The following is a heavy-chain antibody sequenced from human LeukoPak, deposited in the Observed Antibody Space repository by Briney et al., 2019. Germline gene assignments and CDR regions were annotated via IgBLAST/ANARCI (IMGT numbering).Heavy chain of an antibody. J-gene: IGHJ4*02. D-gene: IGHD2-21*02. CDR1: GFTFSGYE. CDR2: ISSGGRTR. Sequence: PGGSLRLSCAGSGFTFSGYEMSWVRQAPGKGLEWVSHISSGGRTRQYADSVKGRFTISKDNDKNSLFLQMHSLRAEDTAVYYCARVNCGGDCYSKTAFDYWGQGTLVTVSS. V-gene: IGHV3-48*03. CDR3: ARVNCGGDCYSKTAFDY.